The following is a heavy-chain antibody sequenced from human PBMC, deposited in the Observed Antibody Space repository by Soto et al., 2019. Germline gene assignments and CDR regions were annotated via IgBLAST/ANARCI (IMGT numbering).Heavy chain of an antibody. CDR3: ARGRGRIALHQKEFDY. J-gene: IGHJ4*02. CDR2: INHSGST. Sequence: SETLSLTCAVYGGSFSGYYWSWIRQPPGKGLEWIGEINHSGSTNYNPSLKSRVTISVDTSKNQFSLKLSSVTAADTAVYYCARGRGRIALHQKEFDYWGQGTLVTVSS. D-gene: IGHD6-13*01. V-gene: IGHV4-34*01. CDR1: GGSFSGYY.